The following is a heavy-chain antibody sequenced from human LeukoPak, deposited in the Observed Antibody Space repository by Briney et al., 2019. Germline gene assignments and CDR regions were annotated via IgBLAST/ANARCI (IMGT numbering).Heavy chain of an antibody. CDR1: GFTFTNYW. J-gene: IGHJ3*01. V-gene: IGHV3-74*01. D-gene: IGHD2-15*01. CDR2: LNRDESRT. Sequence: PGGPLRLSCAASGFTFTNYWMHGVRQAPGRGVVWVSRLNRDESRTSYVDSVKGRFTISRDNAKNTLYLQMNSLRVEVTAADYCAKMGCSGGSCYQSDTFDVWGRGTVVTVSS. CDR3: AKMGCSGGSCYQSDTFDV.